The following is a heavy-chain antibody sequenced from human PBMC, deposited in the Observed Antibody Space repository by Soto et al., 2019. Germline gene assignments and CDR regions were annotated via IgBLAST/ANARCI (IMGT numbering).Heavy chain of an antibody. CDR3: ARVFRGGAENGMDV. CDR2: IYGSGST. D-gene: IGHD3-10*02. V-gene: IGHV4-59*01. Sequence: KPSETLSLTCTVSGGSISSYFWSWIRQPPGKGLECIGYIYGSGSTYYNPSLKSRVTISVDTSKNQFSLKLSSVTAADTAVYYCARVFRGGAENGMDVWGQGTTVTV. J-gene: IGHJ6*02. CDR1: GGSISSYF.